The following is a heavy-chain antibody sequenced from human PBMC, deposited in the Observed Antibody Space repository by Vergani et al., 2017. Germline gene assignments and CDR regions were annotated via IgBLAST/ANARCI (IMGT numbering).Heavy chain of an antibody. Sequence: QVQLVESGGGVVQPGRSLRLSCAASGFTFSSYGMHWVRQAPGTGLEWVAVISYDGSNKYYADSVKGRFTISRDNSKNTLYLQMNSLRAEDTAVYYCAKGYYDFWSGPKNEDAFDSWGQGTMVTVSS. V-gene: IGHV3-30*18. D-gene: IGHD3-3*01. CDR1: GFTFSSYG. CDR3: AKGYYDFWSGPKNEDAFDS. J-gene: IGHJ3*02. CDR2: ISYDGSNK.